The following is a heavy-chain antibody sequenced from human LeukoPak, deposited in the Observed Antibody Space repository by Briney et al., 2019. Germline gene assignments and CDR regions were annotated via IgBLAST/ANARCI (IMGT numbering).Heavy chain of an antibody. V-gene: IGHV3-23*01. D-gene: IGHD3-22*01. J-gene: IGHJ4*02. CDR1: GFTFSSYE. CDR2: FSKSGGT. Sequence: QTGGSLRLSCAASGFTFSSYEMNWVRQAPGKGLEWVSTFSKSGGTYYADSVKGRFTISRDNSRNTLSLQMNTLRAEDTAVYYCAKRGSSGSYYFEYWGQGTLVTVSS. CDR3: AKRGSSGSYYFEY.